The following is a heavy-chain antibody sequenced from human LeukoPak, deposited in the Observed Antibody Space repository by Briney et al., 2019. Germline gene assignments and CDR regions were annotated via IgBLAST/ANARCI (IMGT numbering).Heavy chain of an antibody. CDR3: ARDHSSSWNYFDY. CDR2: ISSSATTI. D-gene: IGHD6-13*01. CDR1: GFTFSDYY. Sequence: GGSLRLSCAASGFTFSDYYMNWIRQAPGKGLEWVSYISSSATTIYYADSVKGRFTISRENAKKSLYLQMNSLRAEDTAVYYCARDHSSSWNYFDYWGQGTLVTVSS. V-gene: IGHV3-11*04. J-gene: IGHJ4*02.